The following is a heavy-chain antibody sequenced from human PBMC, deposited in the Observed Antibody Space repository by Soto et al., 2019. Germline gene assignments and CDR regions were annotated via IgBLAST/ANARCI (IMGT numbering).Heavy chain of an antibody. J-gene: IGHJ4*02. Sequence: QVQLQESGPGLVKPSETLSLTCTVSGGSISTDYWSWIRQPPGKGLEWIGCIHYNGNTYYNPSLTSRVPVSKDTSKNQFSLKLTSVTAADTAVYFCVRSLAMIPNFDYWGQGALVTVSS. D-gene: IGHD3-22*01. CDR1: GGSISTDY. CDR2: IHYNGNT. V-gene: IGHV4-59*08. CDR3: VRSLAMIPNFDY.